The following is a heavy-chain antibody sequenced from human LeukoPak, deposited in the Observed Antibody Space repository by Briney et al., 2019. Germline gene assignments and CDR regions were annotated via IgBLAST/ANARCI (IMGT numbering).Heavy chain of an antibody. D-gene: IGHD3-10*01. V-gene: IGHV1-69*13. CDR1: GYTFTSYG. Sequence: SVKVSCKASGYTFTSYGISWVRQAPGQGLEWMGGIIPIFGTANYAQKFQGRVTITADESTSTAHMELSSLRSEDTAVYYCAREGSITMVRGDYYMDVWGKGTTVTISS. CDR3: AREGSITMVRGDYYMDV. J-gene: IGHJ6*03. CDR2: IIPIFGTA.